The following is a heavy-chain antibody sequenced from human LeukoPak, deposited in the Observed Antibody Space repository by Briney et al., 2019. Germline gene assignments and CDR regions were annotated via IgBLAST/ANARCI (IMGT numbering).Heavy chain of an antibody. V-gene: IGHV3-21*01. CDR2: ISSSSSYI. CDR3: AIEGSGIFDY. D-gene: IGHD1-26*01. J-gene: IGHJ4*02. Sequence: GGSLRLSCAASGFTFSSYGMSWVRQAPGKGLEWVSSISSSSSYIYYADSLKGRFTISRDNAKNSLYLQMNSLRAEDTAVYYCAIEGSGIFDYWGQGTLVTVSS. CDR1: GFTFSSYG.